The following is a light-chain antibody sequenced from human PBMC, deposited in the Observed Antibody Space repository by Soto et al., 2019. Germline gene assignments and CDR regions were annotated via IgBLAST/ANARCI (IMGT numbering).Light chain of an antibody. CDR2: AAS. CDR1: QGLSNY. J-gene: IGKJ4*01. CDR3: QKYNSAPLN. Sequence: DIQMTQSPSSLSASVGDRVTITCRASQGLSNYLAWYQQKPGKVPKLLIYAASTLQSGVPSRFSGSGSGTDFTLTISSLQPEDVANYYCQKYNSAPLNFGGGTKVEIK. V-gene: IGKV1-27*01.